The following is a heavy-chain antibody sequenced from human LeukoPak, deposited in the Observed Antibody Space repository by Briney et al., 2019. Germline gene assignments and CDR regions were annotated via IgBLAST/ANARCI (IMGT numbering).Heavy chain of an antibody. J-gene: IGHJ4*02. CDR1: GFTFSTYA. Sequence: PGGSLRLSCTASGFTFSTYAMGWARQAPGKGLEWVSGIGGNGVDTYYADSAKGRFTISRDSSKNTVYLQMNSLRAEDTALYYCVKAYTTSGTYLEPWGQGTLVTVSS. D-gene: IGHD1-26*01. CDR2: IGGNGVDT. V-gene: IGHV3-23*01. CDR3: VKAYTTSGTYLEP.